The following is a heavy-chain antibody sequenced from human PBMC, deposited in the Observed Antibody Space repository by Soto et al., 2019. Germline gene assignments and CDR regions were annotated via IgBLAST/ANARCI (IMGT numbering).Heavy chain of an antibody. D-gene: IGHD6-6*01. V-gene: IGHV1-8*01. J-gene: IGHJ4*02. Sequence: QVQLVQSGAEVKKPGASVKVSCKASGYTFTSYDINWVRQATGQGLEGMGWMNPNSGNTGYAQKFQGRVTMTRNTSISTPYMALSSLRSAATAVYPCATEAARGLTHWGQGTLVTVSS. CDR1: GYTFTSYD. CDR2: MNPNSGNT. CDR3: ATEAARGLTH.